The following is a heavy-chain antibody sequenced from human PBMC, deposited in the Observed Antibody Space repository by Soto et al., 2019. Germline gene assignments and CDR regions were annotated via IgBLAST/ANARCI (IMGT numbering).Heavy chain of an antibody. Sequence: ASVKVSCKASGYTFTSYGISWVLQAPGQGLEWMGWISAYNGNTNYAQKLQGRVTMTTDTSTSTAYMELRSLRSDDTAVYYCARTCIGYSNGQPFDYWGQGPLVTLSP. CDR2: ISAYNGNT. CDR1: GYTFTSYG. J-gene: IGHJ4*02. D-gene: IGHD5-18*01. CDR3: ARTCIGYSNGQPFDY. V-gene: IGHV1-18*04.